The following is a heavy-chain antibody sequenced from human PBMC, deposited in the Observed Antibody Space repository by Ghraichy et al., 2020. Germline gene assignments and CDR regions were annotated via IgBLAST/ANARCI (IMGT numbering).Heavy chain of an antibody. CDR1: GGSISSSSYY. CDR3: ARRFFEYCSSTSCYSATHWFDP. V-gene: IGHV4-39*01. J-gene: IGHJ5*02. CDR2: IYYSGST. Sequence: SETLSLTCTVSGGSISSSSYYWGWIRQPPGKGLEWIGSIYYSGSTYYNPSLKSRVTISVDTSKNQFSLKLSSVTAADTAVYYCARRFFEYCSSTSCYSATHWFDPRGQGTLVTVSS. D-gene: IGHD2-2*01.